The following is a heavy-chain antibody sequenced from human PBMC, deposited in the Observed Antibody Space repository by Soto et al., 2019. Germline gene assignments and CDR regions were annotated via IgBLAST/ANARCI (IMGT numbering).Heavy chain of an antibody. CDR1: GFTFSSYA. Sequence: GGSLRLSCAASGFTFSSYAMSWVRQAPGKGLEWVSAISVSGGSTYFADSVKGRFTISRDNSKNTLYLQMNSLRAEDTAVYYCAKDLGYCSSTSCYGYYFDYWGQGTLVTVSS. V-gene: IGHV3-23*01. CDR3: AKDLGYCSSTSCYGYYFDY. D-gene: IGHD2-2*01. J-gene: IGHJ4*02. CDR2: ISVSGGST.